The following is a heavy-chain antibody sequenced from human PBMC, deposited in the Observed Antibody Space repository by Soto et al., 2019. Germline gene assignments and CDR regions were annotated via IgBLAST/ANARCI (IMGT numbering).Heavy chain of an antibody. J-gene: IGHJ4*02. CDR2: ISGSGNTI. CDR1: GFTFSSYA. CDR3: ATEYYDILTGYRLFDY. V-gene: IGHV3-48*01. D-gene: IGHD3-9*01. Sequence: GGSLRLSCAASGFTFSSYAISWVRQAPGKGLEWVSYISGSGNTIFYADSVKGRFTISRDNADNSLSLQMNSLRAEDTAVYYCATEYYDILTGYRLFDYWGQGTLVTVSS.